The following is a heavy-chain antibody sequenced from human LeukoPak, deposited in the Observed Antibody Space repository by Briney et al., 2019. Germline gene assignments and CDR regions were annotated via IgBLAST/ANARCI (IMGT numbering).Heavy chain of an antibody. V-gene: IGHV1-46*01. D-gene: IGHD3-3*01. CDR3: ARDVVTIGDYDFWSGYPGGLDY. CDR1: GYTFTGYY. Sequence: ASVKVSCKASGYTFTGYYMHWVRQAPGQGLEWMGWINPSGGSTSYAQKFQGRVTMTRDTSTSTVYMELSSLRSEDTAVYYCARDVVTIGDYDFWSGYPGGLDYWGQGTLVTVSS. CDR2: INPSGGST. J-gene: IGHJ4*02.